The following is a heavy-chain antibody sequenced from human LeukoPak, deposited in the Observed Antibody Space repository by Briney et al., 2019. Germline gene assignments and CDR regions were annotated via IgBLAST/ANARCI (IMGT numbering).Heavy chain of an antibody. CDR2: IYYSGST. CDR1: GGSISSYY. D-gene: IGHD3-22*01. V-gene: IGHV4-59*01. Sequence: SETLSLTCTVSGGSISSYYWSWIRQPPWKGLEWIGYIYYSGSTNYNPSLKSRVTISVDTSTNQFSLKLSSVTAADTAVYYCASILSGYNHYDYWGQGTLVTVSS. J-gene: IGHJ4*02. CDR3: ASILSGYNHYDY.